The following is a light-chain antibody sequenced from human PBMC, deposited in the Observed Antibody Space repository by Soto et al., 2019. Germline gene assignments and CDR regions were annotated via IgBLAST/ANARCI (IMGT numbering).Light chain of an antibody. CDR3: AAWDDSLNAYV. V-gene: IGLV1-44*01. J-gene: IGLJ1*01. CDR2: SNN. CDR1: SSNIGSNT. Sequence: QSVLTQPPSASGTPGQRVTISCSGSSSNIGSNTVSWYQQFPGTAPKLLIHSNNERPSGVPDRFSGSKSVTSASLAISGLQSEDEADYYCAAWDDSLNAYVFGTATKLTVL.